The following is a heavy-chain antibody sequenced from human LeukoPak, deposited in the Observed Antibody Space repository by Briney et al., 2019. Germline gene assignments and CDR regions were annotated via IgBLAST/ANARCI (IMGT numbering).Heavy chain of an antibody. CDR2: INHSGST. D-gene: IGHD3-22*01. J-gene: IGHJ4*02. CDR3: ARREDYYDSSGYYFFDY. CDR1: GGSFSGYY. V-gene: IGHV4-34*01. Sequence: PSETLSLTCAVYGGSFSGYYWSWIRQPPGKGLEWIGEINHSGSTNYNPSLKSRVTISVDTSKNQFSLKLSSVTAADTAVYYCARREDYYDSSGYYFFDYWGQGSRVTVSS.